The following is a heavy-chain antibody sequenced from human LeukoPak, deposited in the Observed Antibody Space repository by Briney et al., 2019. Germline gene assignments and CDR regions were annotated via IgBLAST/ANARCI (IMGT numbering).Heavy chain of an antibody. Sequence: PGRSLRLSCAASGFTFSSYGMHWVCQAPGKGLEWVAVISYDGSNKYYADSVKGRFTISRDNSKNTLYLQMNSLRAEDTAVYYCAKDNGDILTGYGEYYFDYWGQGTLVTVSS. V-gene: IGHV3-30*18. J-gene: IGHJ4*02. CDR3: AKDNGDILTGYGEYYFDY. CDR2: ISYDGSNK. CDR1: GFTFSSYG. D-gene: IGHD3-9*01.